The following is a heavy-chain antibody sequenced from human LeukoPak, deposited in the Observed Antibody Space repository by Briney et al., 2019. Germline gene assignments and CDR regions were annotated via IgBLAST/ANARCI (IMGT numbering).Heavy chain of an antibody. CDR3: AINGGGDSGYGNFDY. D-gene: IGHD5-12*01. V-gene: IGHV3-30*04. CDR1: GFTFSSYA. Sequence: PGRSLRLSCAASGFTFSSYAMHWVRQAPGKGLEWVAVISYDGSNKYYADSVKGRFTTSRDNAKNSLYLQMNSLRAEDTAFYYCAINGGGDSGYGNFDYWGQGTLVTVSS. CDR2: ISYDGSNK. J-gene: IGHJ4*02.